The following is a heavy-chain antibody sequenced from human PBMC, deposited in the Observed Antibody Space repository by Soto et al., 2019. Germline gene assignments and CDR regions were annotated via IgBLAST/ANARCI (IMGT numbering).Heavy chain of an antibody. CDR2: ISGSGGST. CDR3: ATNGDYDYGMDV. D-gene: IGHD4-17*01. J-gene: IGHJ6*02. Sequence: EVQLLESGGGLVQPGGSLRLSCAASGFTFSSYAMSWVRHAPGKGLEWVSAISGSGGSTYYADSVKGRFTISRDNSKNTLYLQMNSLRAEDTAVYYCATNGDYDYGMDVWGQGTTVTVSS. CDR1: GFTFSSYA. V-gene: IGHV3-23*01.